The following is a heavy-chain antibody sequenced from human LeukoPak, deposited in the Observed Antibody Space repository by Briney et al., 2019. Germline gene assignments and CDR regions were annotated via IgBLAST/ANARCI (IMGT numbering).Heavy chain of an antibody. J-gene: IGHJ4*02. CDR2: IYYSGST. D-gene: IGHD3-10*01. Sequence: SETLSLTCTVSGGSISSSSYYWGWIRQPPGKGLEWIGSIYYSGSTYYNPSLKSRVTTSVDTSKNQFSLKLSSVTAADTAVYYCARHVLLWFGESPYYFDYWGQGTLVTVSS. CDR3: ARHVLLWFGESPYYFDY. CDR1: GGSISSSSYY. V-gene: IGHV4-39*01.